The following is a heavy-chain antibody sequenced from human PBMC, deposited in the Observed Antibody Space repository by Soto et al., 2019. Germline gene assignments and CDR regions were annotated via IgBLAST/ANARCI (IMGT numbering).Heavy chain of an antibody. D-gene: IGHD3-22*01. CDR2: IKSDGSGT. Sequence: EVQLVESGGGLIQLGGSLRLSCAASGFTFSSYWMHWVRQAPGKGLVWVSRIKSDGSGTYYAGSVEGRFTISRDNAQNTVYLQMNSLRAEETAVYYCVRGDGDHYDGNGSLGRHWGKGTLVTVSS. J-gene: IGHJ4*02. CDR1: GFTFSSYW. CDR3: VRGDGDHYDGNGSLGRH. V-gene: IGHV3-74*01.